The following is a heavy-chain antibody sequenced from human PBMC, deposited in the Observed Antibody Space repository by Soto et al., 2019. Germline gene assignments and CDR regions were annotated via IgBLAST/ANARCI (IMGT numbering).Heavy chain of an antibody. V-gene: IGHV3-23*01. CDR1: GFTFSNFA. CDR2: ISGSTGTT. J-gene: IGHJ6*03. Sequence: EVQVLESGGGSVQPGGSLRLSCAASGFTFSNFAMSWVRHAPGKGLEWVSEISGSTGTTYYADSVKGRFIISRDNSKNSLHLQMNSLRAEDTAVYYCAKDTSSPPYDMDVWGKGTTFTVSS. CDR3: AKDTSSPPYDMDV. D-gene: IGHD2-2*01.